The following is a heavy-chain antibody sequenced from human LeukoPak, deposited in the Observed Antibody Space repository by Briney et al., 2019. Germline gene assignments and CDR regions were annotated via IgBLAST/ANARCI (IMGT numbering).Heavy chain of an antibody. CDR1: GFTVSRNY. CDR2: IYSGGST. V-gene: IGHV3-66*02. CDR3: ARRALTLYHAFDI. J-gene: IGHJ3*02. Sequence: GSLRLSCAASGFTVSRNYMNWVRQAPGKGLEWVSVIYSGGSTDYADSVKGRFTISRDNSKNTLYLQMSSLRAEDTAVYYCARRALTLYHAFDIWGQGTMVTVSS.